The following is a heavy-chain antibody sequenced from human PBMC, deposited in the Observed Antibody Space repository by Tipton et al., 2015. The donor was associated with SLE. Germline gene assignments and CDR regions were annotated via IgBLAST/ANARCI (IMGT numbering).Heavy chain of an antibody. CDR1: GFTFSDYY. Sequence: SLRLSCAASGFTFSDYYMSWIRQAPGKGLEWVSYISSSGSTIYYADSVKGRFTISRDNAKNSLYLQMNSLRAEDTAVYYCAIDSSSWSRDYWGQGTLVTVSS. D-gene: IGHD6-13*01. CDR3: AIDSSSWSRDY. CDR2: ISSSGSTI. J-gene: IGHJ4*02. V-gene: IGHV3-11*01.